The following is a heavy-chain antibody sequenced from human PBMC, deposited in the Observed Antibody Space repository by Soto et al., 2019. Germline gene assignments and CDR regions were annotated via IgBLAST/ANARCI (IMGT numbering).Heavy chain of an antibody. V-gene: IGHV3-53*05. CDR2: IHSGGTT. D-gene: IGHD1-26*01. Sequence: GGSLRLSCAAPGFVVSSNYMNWVRQAPGKGLEWVSVIHSGGTTYYADSVKGRFSISRDSSKNTVYLQMSSLRPEDTAVYYCARGVSTSPFDSWGQGTLVTVSS. CDR1: GFVVSSNY. J-gene: IGHJ4*02. CDR3: ARGVSTSPFDS.